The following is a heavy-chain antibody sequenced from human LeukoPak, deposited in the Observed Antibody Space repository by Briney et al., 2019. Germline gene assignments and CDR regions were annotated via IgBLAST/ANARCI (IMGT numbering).Heavy chain of an antibody. J-gene: IGHJ4*02. CDR2: INHSGTT. CDR1: GGSFSGYY. V-gene: IGHV4-34*01. Sequence: SETLSLTCAVYGGSFSGYYWSWIRQPPGKGLEWSGEINHSGTTNYNASLKSRVTISADTSKNQFSLKLSSVTAADTAVYYCARVSGPHSSGWYLFYWGQGTLVTVSS. CDR3: ARVSGPHSSGWYLFY. D-gene: IGHD6-19*01.